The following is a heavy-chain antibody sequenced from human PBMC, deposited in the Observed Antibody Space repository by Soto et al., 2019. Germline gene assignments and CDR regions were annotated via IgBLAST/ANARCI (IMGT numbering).Heavy chain of an antibody. CDR3: GRGFLTVVTVDY. V-gene: IGHV4-39*01. CDR1: GGSISSSSYY. Sequence: PSETLSLTCTVSGGSISSSSYYWGWIRQPPGKGLEWIGSIYYSGSTYYNPSLKSRVTISVDTSKNQFSLKLSSVTAADTAVYYCGRGFLTVVTVDYGGKGTLVPVS. J-gene: IGHJ4*02. CDR2: IYYSGST. D-gene: IGHD2-15*01.